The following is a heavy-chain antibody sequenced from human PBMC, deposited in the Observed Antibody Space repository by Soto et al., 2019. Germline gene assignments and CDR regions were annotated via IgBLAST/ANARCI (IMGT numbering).Heavy chain of an antibody. CDR1: GFTFSSYA. J-gene: IGHJ4*02. Sequence: GGSLRLSCAASGFTFSSYAMSWVRQAPGKGLEWVANIRRDGGEKYYADSVKGRFTISRDNAKNSLYLQMNSLRAEDTAVYYCARSYGDYVFDYWGQGTLVTVSS. CDR2: IRRDGGEK. CDR3: ARSYGDYVFDY. V-gene: IGHV3-7*01. D-gene: IGHD4-17*01.